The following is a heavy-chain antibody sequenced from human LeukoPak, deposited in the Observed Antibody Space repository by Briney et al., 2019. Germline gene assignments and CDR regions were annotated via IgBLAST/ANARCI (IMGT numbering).Heavy chain of an antibody. J-gene: IGHJ4*02. CDR2: SGTGKMT. V-gene: IGHV3-23*01. CDR3: AKDGVWGYIDY. CDR1: RFTFGNYG. D-gene: IGHD7-27*01. Sequence: GGTLGLSCAASRFTFGNYGMSWVRQAPGKGLEWVSSSGTGKMTYYADSVKGRFTISRDKSKSTVYLQMNSLRVDDTAVYFCAKDGVWGYIDYWGQGTLVIVSP.